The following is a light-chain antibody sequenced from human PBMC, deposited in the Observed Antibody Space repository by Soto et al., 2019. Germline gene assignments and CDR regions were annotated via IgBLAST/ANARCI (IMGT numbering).Light chain of an antibody. CDR2: DAS. J-gene: IGKJ1*01. V-gene: IGKV3-15*01. Sequence: TVMTQSPAALSVSPGDRASLSCRASRSVGDNLAWYQVRPGQSPRLLIFDASTRATGVPVRFTGSGSGTEFTLTIASLQSDDIATYYCQQYNNWLTWTFGQGTKVEIK. CDR3: QQYNNWLTWT. CDR1: RSVGDN.